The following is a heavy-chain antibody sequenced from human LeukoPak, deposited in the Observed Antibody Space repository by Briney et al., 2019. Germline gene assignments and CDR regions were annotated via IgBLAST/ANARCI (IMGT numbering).Heavy chain of an antibody. D-gene: IGHD3-22*01. CDR3: ARDAYDSSGYYGGTVDY. Sequence: GTSLRLSCAASGFTFRSYAMHWVRQAPGKGLEWVAVISYDGSNKYYADSVKGRFTVSRDNSKNTLFLQMDSLRPEDTAVYYCARDAYDSSGYYGGTVDYWGQETLVTVPS. CDR2: ISYDGSNK. J-gene: IGHJ4*02. CDR1: GFTFRSYA. V-gene: IGHV3-30-3*01.